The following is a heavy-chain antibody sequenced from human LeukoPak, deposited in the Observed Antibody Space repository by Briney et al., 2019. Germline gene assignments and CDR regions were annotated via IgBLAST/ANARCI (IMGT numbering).Heavy chain of an antibody. Sequence: GGSLRLSCAASGFTLSSYSMNWVRQAPGKGLEWVSSISSSSSYIYYADSVKGRFTTSRDNAKNSLYLQMNSLRAEDTAVYYCARDLDSRFDYWGQGTLVTVSS. CDR3: ARDLDSRFDY. CDR2: ISSSSSYI. CDR1: GFTLSSYS. V-gene: IGHV3-21*01. D-gene: IGHD6-13*01. J-gene: IGHJ4*02.